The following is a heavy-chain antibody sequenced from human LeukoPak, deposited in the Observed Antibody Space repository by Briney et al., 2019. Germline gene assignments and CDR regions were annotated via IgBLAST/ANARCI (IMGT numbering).Heavy chain of an antibody. CDR1: VYTLTIYG. CDR2: ISAYNGKT. CDR3: ARDQAAGDTARYYYMDV. J-gene: IGHJ6*03. D-gene: IGHD5-18*01. Sequence: GASVTVSYKASVYTLTIYGINWVRQAPGQGVEWRGWISAYNGKTNYAQKLQGRVTMTTDTSTSPAYMELRSLRSDDTAVYYCARDQAAGDTARYYYMDVWGKGTTVTVSS. V-gene: IGHV1-18*01.